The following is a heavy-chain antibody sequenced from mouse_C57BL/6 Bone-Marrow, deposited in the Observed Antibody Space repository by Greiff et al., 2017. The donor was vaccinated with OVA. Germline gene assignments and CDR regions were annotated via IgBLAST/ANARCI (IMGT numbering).Heavy chain of an antibody. CDR2: IDPSDSYT. J-gene: IGHJ1*03. D-gene: IGHD1-1*01. Sequence: QVQLQQSGAELVMPGASVKLSCKASGYTFTSYWMHWVKQRPGQGLEWIGEIDPSDSYTNYNQKFKGKSTLTVDKSSSTAYMQLSSLTSEDCAVYYCARSYYGSIYWYFDVWGTGTTVTVSS. CDR3: ARSYYGSIYWYFDV. V-gene: IGHV1-69*01. CDR1: GYTFTSYW.